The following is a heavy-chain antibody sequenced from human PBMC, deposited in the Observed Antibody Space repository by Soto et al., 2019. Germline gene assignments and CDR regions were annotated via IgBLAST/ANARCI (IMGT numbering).Heavy chain of an antibody. CDR2: IIPYYNTL. CDR1: EGTFNSYA. V-gene: IGHV1-69*01. CDR3: ASGASRWYPYDFDS. D-gene: IGHD6-13*01. J-gene: IGHJ4*02. Sequence: QAQVVQSGAEVRKPGSSVKLSCKASEGTFNSYAIAWVRQAPGQGLEWMGGIIPYYNTLNYAQKFQDRVTITADDSTKTVYMELSSLRSDDTAVYFCASGASRWYPYDFDSWAQGTVVTVSS.